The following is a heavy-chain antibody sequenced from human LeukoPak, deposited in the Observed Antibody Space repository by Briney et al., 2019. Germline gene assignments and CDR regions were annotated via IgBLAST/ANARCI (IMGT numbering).Heavy chain of an antibody. CDR1: GFTFGLFN. V-gene: IGHV3-23*01. Sequence: GGSLRLSCAASGFTFGLFNMNWVRQAPGKGLEWVSAISGSGGSTYYADSVKGRFTISRDNSKNTVYLQMNSLRAEDTAVYYCAKLGGGDFWTGYADMDVWGKGTTVTVSS. D-gene: IGHD3/OR15-3a*01. CDR3: AKLGGGDFWTGYADMDV. J-gene: IGHJ6*03. CDR2: ISGSGGST.